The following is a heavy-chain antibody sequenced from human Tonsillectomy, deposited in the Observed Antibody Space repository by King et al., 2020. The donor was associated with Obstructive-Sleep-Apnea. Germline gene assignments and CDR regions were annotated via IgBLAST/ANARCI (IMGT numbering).Heavy chain of an antibody. Sequence: VQLVESGGGLVQPGRSLRLSCAASGFTSDDYAMHWVRQAPGKGLECVAGIRWNRGSIGYADSVKGRFTISRANAKNSLYLQMNSLRAEDTALYYCAKDVAYYGSGIDYWGQGTLVTVSS. CDR2: IRWNRGSI. V-gene: IGHV3-9*02. CDR1: GFTSDDYA. CDR3: AKDVAYYGSGIDY. J-gene: IGHJ4*02. D-gene: IGHD3-10*01.